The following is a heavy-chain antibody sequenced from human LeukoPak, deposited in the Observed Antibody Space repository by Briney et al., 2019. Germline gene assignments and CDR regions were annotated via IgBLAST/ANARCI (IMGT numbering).Heavy chain of an antibody. CDR1: GFTFSRFW. V-gene: IGHV3-7*01. Sequence: PGGSLRLSCSASGFTFSRFWMSWVRQAPGKGLEYVALIKQGGSEIFHMDSVEGRFTISRDDATNSLYLQMNSLRVEDTALYYCARDRESESDSEGDYWGQGTLVTVSS. J-gene: IGHJ4*02. D-gene: IGHD4-11*01. CDR2: IKQGGSEI. CDR3: ARDRESESDSEGDY.